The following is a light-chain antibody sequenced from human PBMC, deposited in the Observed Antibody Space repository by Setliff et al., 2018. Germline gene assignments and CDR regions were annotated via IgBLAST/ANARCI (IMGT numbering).Light chain of an antibody. J-gene: IGLJ1*01. CDR1: SSNIGAGYD. V-gene: IGLV1-40*01. Sequence: QSVLTQPPSVSGAPGQRVTISCTGSSSNIGAGYDVHWYQQLPGRAPKLLIYANDNRPSGVPDRFSGSKSGTSASLAITGLQAEDEADYYCQSCDSSLSGFVFGTWTKVTVL. CDR3: QSCDSSLSGFV. CDR2: AND.